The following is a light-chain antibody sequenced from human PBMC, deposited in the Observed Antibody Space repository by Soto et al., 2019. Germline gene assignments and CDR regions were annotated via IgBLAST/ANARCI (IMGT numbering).Light chain of an antibody. J-gene: IGLJ1*01. V-gene: IGLV1-40*01. CDR1: SSNIGAGYD. CDR2: GSI. CDR3: QSYESSLRGLYV. Sequence: QSVLTQPPSVSGAPGQRVTISCTGSSSNIGAGYDVHWYQQLPGTAPKLLIYGSINRPSGVPDRFSASKSGTSASLAITGLQAEDEADYYCQSYESSLRGLYVFGTGTQLTVL.